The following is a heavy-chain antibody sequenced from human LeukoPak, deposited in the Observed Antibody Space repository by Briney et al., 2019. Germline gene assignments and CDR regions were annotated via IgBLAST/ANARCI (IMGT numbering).Heavy chain of an antibody. V-gene: IGHV4-34*01. CDR2: INHSGST. Sequence: SETLSPTFAVYGGSFSGYYWSWIRQPPGKGLEWIGEINHSGSTNYNPSLKSRVTISVDTSKNQFSLKLSSVTAADTAVYYCARGITMIVVVIRLSWFDPWGHGTLVTVSS. D-gene: IGHD3-22*01. CDR3: ARGITMIVVVIRLSWFDP. J-gene: IGHJ5*02. CDR1: GGSFSGYY.